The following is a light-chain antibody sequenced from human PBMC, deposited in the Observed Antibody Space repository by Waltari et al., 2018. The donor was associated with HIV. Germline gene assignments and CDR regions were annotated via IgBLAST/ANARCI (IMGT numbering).Light chain of an antibody. CDR3: NSRDSSGNQYV. V-gene: IGLV3-19*01. CDR2: GKN. J-gene: IGLJ1*01. CDR1: SLRSYY. Sequence: SSELTQDPAVSVALGQTVRITCQGASLRSYYASWYQQKPGQAPVLGIYGKNIRPSGIPDRFSGSRSGNTASLTITGAQAEDEADYYCNSRDSSGNQYVFGTGTKVTVL.